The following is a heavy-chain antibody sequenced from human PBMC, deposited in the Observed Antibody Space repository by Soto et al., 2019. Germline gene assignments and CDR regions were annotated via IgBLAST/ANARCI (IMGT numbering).Heavy chain of an antibody. CDR2: IILLFGTV. J-gene: IGHJ6*02. D-gene: IGHD2-21*01. Sequence: QVQLVQSGAEVKQPGSSVKVSCKASGGTFSSHAISWGRQAPGQGLEWLGGIILLFGTVNYAQGFQRRVTITADKPTNTAYMELSSLRYEDTAVYYCVRGRIVIGNYYDYLMDVWGQGTTVTFSS. CDR1: GGTFSSHA. V-gene: IGHV1-69*06. CDR3: VRGRIVIGNYYDYLMDV.